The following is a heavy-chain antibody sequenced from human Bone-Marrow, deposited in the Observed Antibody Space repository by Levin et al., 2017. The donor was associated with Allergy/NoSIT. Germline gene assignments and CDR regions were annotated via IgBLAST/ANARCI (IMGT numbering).Heavy chain of an antibody. CDR3: TPDVGGPLGY. J-gene: IGHJ4*02. Sequence: SCAAPAFTFSNAWMNWVRQAPGKGLEWVGRIKSKTNGGTTDYAAPVKGRFTISRDDSINTLFLQMNSLKTEDTAVYYCTPDVGGPLGYWGQGALVTVSS. CDR2: IKSKTNGGTT. CDR1: AFTFSNAW. D-gene: IGHD1-26*01. V-gene: IGHV3-15*07.